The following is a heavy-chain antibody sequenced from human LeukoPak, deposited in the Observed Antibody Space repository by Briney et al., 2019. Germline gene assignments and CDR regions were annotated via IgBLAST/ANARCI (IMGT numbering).Heavy chain of an antibody. Sequence: SETLSLTCTVSGGSISSETYYWTWVRQPAGKGLEWIGRIYSSGSTSYNPSLKSRVTISVDTSKNQFSLKLSSVTAADTAVYYCARDWGGAYSSSWYSPIPRRFGDAFDIWGQGTMVTVSS. CDR2: IYSSGST. D-gene: IGHD6-13*01. V-gene: IGHV4-61*10. CDR3: ARDWGGAYSSSWYSPIPRRFGDAFDI. J-gene: IGHJ3*02. CDR1: GGSISSETYY.